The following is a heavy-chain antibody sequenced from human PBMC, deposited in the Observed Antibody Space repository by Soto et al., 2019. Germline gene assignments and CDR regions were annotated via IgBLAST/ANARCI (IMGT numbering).Heavy chain of an antibody. Sequence: QMHLVQSGAEVKKPGSSVKVSCKASGGSFTYTLSWVRQAPGQGLEWMGGIIPIFGTTNYAQKFQDRVTITADESTKTAYMELKTLRSQDTAVYYCARLHSQGTYGMDVWGQGTNVTVSS. CDR2: IIPIFGTT. D-gene: IGHD5-18*01. CDR3: ARLHSQGTYGMDV. V-gene: IGHV1-69*01. CDR1: GGSFTYT. J-gene: IGHJ6*02.